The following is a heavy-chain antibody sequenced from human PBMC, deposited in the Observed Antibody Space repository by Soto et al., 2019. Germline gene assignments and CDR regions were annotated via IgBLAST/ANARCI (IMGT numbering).Heavy chain of an antibody. V-gene: IGHV4-4*02. CDR3: ARDNRGVVWGSDYYYGMDV. CDR1: GGSISGSNW. J-gene: IGHJ6*02. D-gene: IGHD3-16*01. CDR2: IYHIGST. Sequence: XGTLELTFAVSGGSISGSNWWSWVRPPPGKGLEWIGEIYHIGSTNYNPSLKSRVTISVDKSKNQFSLKLSSVTAADTAVYYCARDNRGVVWGSDYYYGMDVWGQGTTVTVSS.